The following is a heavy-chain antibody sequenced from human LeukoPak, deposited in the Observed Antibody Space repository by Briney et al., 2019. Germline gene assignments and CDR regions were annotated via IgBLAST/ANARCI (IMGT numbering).Heavy chain of an antibody. CDR3: AKDRGYYSFDY. Sequence: GGSLRLSCAASGFTFSSYGIHWVRQAPGKGLEWVAFVQNDGSNKYYADSVKGRFTISRDTSKNTLYLQMNSLRADDTAVYYCAKDRGYYSFDYWGQGTLVTVSS. CDR2: VQNDGSNK. D-gene: IGHD3-3*01. V-gene: IGHV3-30*02. J-gene: IGHJ4*02. CDR1: GFTFSSYG.